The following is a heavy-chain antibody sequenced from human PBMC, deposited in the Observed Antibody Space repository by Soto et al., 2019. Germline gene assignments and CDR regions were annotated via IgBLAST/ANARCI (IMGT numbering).Heavy chain of an antibody. CDR3: AKDREMATMFTISPNAFDI. V-gene: IGHV3-23*01. D-gene: IGHD5-12*01. Sequence: GGSLRLSCAASGFTFSSYAMSWVRQAPGKGLEWVSAISGSGGSTYYADSVKGRFTISRDNSKNTLYLQMNSLRAEDTAVYYCAKDREMATMFTISPNAFDIWSQGTMVTVSS. CDR2: ISGSGGST. J-gene: IGHJ3*02. CDR1: GFTFSSYA.